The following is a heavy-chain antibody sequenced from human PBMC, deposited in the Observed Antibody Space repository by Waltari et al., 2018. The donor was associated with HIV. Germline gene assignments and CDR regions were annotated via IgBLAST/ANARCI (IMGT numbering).Heavy chain of an antibody. CDR2: IKQDGSEK. J-gene: IGHJ4*02. V-gene: IGHV3-7*01. Sequence: EVQLVESGGGLVQPGGSLRLSCAASGFTFSSYWMSWVRQAPGKGLEWVANIKQDGSEKYYVDSVKGRFTISRDNAKNSLYLQMNSLRAEDTAVYYCARDTPLLYYYPGYFDYWGQGTLVTVSS. D-gene: IGHD3-10*01. CDR3: ARDTPLLYYYPGYFDY. CDR1: GFTFSSYW.